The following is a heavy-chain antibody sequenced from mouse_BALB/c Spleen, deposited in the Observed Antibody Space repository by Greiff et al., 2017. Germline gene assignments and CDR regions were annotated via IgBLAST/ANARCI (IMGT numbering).Heavy chain of an antibody. CDR3: ASWGYAMDY. V-gene: IGHV5-17*02. J-gene: IGHJ4*01. Sequence: EVKLQESGGGLVQPGGSRKLSCAASGFTFSSFGMHWVRQAPEKGLEWVAYISSGSSTIYYADTVKGRFTISRDNPKNTLFLQMTSLRSEDTAMYYCASWGYAMDYWGQGTSVTVSS. CDR1: GFTFSSFG. CDR2: ISSGSSTI. D-gene: IGHD4-1*01.